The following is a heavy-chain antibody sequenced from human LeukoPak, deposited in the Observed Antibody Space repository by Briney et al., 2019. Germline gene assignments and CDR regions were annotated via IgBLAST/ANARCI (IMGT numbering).Heavy chain of an antibody. V-gene: IGHV3-48*01. Sequence: GGSLRLSCAASGFTFSTSAMNWVRRAPGKGLEWVSYISTSSSPIYYADSVKGRFTISRDNAKNSLYLQMNSLRAEDTAVYYCARGLAARRGAFDIWGQGTMVTVSS. CDR3: ARGLAARRGAFDI. CDR2: ISTSSSPI. D-gene: IGHD6-6*01. CDR1: GFTFSTSA. J-gene: IGHJ3*02.